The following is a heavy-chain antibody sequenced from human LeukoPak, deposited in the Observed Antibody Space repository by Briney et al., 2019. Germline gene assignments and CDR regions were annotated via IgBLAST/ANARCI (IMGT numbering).Heavy chain of an antibody. CDR3: ARDRGSGSYRYFDY. Sequence: SETLSLTCTVSGGSISSYYWSWIRQPAGKGLEWIGRIYTSGSTNYNPSLKSRVTMSVDTSKNQFSLKLSSVTAADTAVYYCARDRGSGSYRYFDYWGQGTLVTVSS. D-gene: IGHD3-10*01. CDR1: GGSISSYY. J-gene: IGHJ4*02. CDR2: IYTSGST. V-gene: IGHV4-4*07.